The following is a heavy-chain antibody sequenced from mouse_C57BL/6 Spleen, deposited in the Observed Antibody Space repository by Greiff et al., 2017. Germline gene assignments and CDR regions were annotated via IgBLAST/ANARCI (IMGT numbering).Heavy chain of an antibody. Sequence: QVQLQQPGAELVKPGASVKMSCKASGYTFTSYWITWVKQRPGQGLEWIGDIYPGSGSTNYNEKFKSKATLTVDNSSSTAYMQLSSLTSEDSAVYYCAREGAGLDYWGQGTTLTVSS. CDR3: AREGAGLDY. D-gene: IGHD3-3*01. J-gene: IGHJ2*01. V-gene: IGHV1-55*01. CDR1: GYTFTSYW. CDR2: IYPGSGST.